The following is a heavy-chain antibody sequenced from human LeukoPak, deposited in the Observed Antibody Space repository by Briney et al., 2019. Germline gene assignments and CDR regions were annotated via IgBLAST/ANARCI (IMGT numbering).Heavy chain of an antibody. V-gene: IGHV1-18*01. J-gene: IGHJ4*02. CDR2: ISAYNGNT. Sequence: ASVKVSCKASGYTFTSYGISWVRQAPGQGLEWMGWISAYNGNTNYAQKLQGRVTMTTDTSTSTAYMELRSLRSDDTAVYYCARAPIYSGYYVSDGREYYFDYWGQGTLVTVSS. CDR1: GYTFTSYG. CDR3: ARAPIYSGYYVSDGREYYFDY. D-gene: IGHD5-12*01.